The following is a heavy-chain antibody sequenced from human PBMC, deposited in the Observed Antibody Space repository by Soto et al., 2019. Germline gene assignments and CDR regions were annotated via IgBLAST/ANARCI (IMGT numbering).Heavy chain of an antibody. J-gene: IGHJ4*02. D-gene: IGHD1-26*01. V-gene: IGHV1-8*02. CDR2: MQPSTGRT. CDR1: GYTFTGYY. Sequence: ASVKVSCKASGYTFTGYYMHWVRQTAGQGLEWMGWMQPSTGRTGYAQKFQGRVTMTRDTSINTAYMELTTLTSDDAAFYYCARGVSAGVDYWGQGTLVTVSS. CDR3: ARGVSAGVDY.